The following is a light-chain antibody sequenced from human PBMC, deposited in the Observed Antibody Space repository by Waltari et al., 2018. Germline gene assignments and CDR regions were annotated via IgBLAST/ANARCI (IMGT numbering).Light chain of an antibody. CDR2: YNS. Sequence: SYVLTQPPSVSVAPGKTARITCEGNNIGRKSVHWYQQKPGQTPVLVIYYNSDWPSGIPERFSGSNSGNTATLTISRVEAGDEADYYCQVWDSTSDHVVFGGGTKLTVL. V-gene: IGLV3-21*04. CDR1: NIGRKS. CDR3: QVWDSTSDHVV. J-gene: IGLJ2*01.